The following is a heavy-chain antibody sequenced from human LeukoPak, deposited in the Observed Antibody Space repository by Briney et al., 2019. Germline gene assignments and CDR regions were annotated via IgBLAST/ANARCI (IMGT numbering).Heavy chain of an antibody. Sequence: GGSLRLSCAASGFTFSSYVMSWVRQAPGKGLEWVSNIGGSVGSMFYAASVKGRFAISRDNSKKTLFLQMNNLRVEDTAVYYCAKTPEWGSYRPTYYFDYWGQGTLVTVSS. CDR3: AKTPEWGSYRPTYYFDY. CDR2: IGGSVGSM. J-gene: IGHJ4*02. CDR1: GFTFSSYV. D-gene: IGHD3-16*02. V-gene: IGHV3-23*01.